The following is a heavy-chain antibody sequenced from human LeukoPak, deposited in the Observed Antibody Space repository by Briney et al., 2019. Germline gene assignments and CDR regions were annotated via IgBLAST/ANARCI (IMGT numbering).Heavy chain of an antibody. D-gene: IGHD1-26*01. CDR2: IYYSGST. Sequence: SETLSLTCTVSGGSISSGGYYWSWIRQHPGKGLEWIGYIYYSGSTYYNPSLKSRATISVDTSKNQFSLKLSSVTAADTAVYYCARDVGATRNFDYWGQGTLVTVSS. CDR3: ARDVGATRNFDY. J-gene: IGHJ4*02. V-gene: IGHV4-31*03. CDR1: GGSISSGGYY.